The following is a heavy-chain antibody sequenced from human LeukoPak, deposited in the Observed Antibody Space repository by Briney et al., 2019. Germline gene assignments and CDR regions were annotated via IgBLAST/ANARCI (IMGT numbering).Heavy chain of an antibody. J-gene: IGHJ3*02. D-gene: IGHD3-22*01. V-gene: IGHV1-2*06. CDR2: INPNNGGT. Sequence: ASVKVSCKASGYTFTGYYIHWVRQAPGQGLEWMGRINPNNGGTNYAQKFQGRVAMTRDMSMSTAYMELSRLRSDDTAVYYCAGEDNSSGYRPFDIWGQGTMVTVPS. CDR3: AGEDNSSGYRPFDI. CDR1: GYTFTGYY.